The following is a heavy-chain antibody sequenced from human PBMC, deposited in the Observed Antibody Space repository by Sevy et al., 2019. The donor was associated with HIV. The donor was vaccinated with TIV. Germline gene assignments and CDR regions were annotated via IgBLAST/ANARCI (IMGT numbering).Heavy chain of an antibody. CDR1: GYTLTELS. CDR2: FVPEDGET. Sequence: ASVKVSCKVSGYTLTELSMHWVRQAPGKGLEWMGSFVPEDGETIYAQNFQGRVTMTEDRSTDTAYMELSSLRSEDTAVYYCATTKDYYDSSGYPFDYWGQGTLVTVSS. D-gene: IGHD3-22*01. CDR3: ATTKDYYDSSGYPFDY. J-gene: IGHJ4*02. V-gene: IGHV1-24*01.